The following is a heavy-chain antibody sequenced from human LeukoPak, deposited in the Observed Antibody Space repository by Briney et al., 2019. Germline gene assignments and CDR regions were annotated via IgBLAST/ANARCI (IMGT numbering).Heavy chain of an antibody. V-gene: IGHV3-23*01. D-gene: IGHD3-22*01. CDR1: GFTFSIYA. Sequence: GGSLRLSCAASGFTFSIYAMSWVRQAPGKGLQWVSSITSRGESTWYVDSVKGRFTITRDSSENTLYLQMHSLRAEDTAVYYCARDRPNYYGSDGHYYRRDGDYWGRGTLVSVSS. CDR3: ARDRPNYYGSDGHYYRRDGDY. CDR2: ITSRGEST. J-gene: IGHJ4*02.